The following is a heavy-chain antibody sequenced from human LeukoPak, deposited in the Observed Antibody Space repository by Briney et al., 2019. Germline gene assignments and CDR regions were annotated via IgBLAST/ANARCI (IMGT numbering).Heavy chain of an antibody. V-gene: IGHV1-8*01. D-gene: IGHD4-17*01. CDR2: MNPNSGNT. CDR3: ARSVPEDYYYGMDV. Sequence: ASVKVSCKASGYTFTSYDINWVRQATGQGLEWMGWMNPNSGNTGYARKFQGRVTMTRNTSISTAYMELSSLRSEDTAVYYCARSVPEDYYYGMDVWGQGTTVTVSS. CDR1: GYTFTSYD. J-gene: IGHJ6*02.